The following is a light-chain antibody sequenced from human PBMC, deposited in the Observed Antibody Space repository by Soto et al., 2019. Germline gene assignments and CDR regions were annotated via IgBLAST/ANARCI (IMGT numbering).Light chain of an antibody. J-gene: IGKJ1*01. CDR1: QSVSSY. Sequence: EIVLTQSPATLSLSPGERATLSCRASQSVSSYLAWYQQKPGQAPRLLIYDASDRATGIPARFSGSGSGTGYTVAISSVENEGFTVYYFHERSNRPLTFGHGNTVEIK. V-gene: IGKV3-11*01. CDR3: HERSNRPLT. CDR2: DAS.